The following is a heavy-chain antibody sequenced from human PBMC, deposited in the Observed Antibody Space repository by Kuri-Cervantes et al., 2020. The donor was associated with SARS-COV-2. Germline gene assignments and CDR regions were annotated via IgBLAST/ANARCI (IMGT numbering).Heavy chain of an antibody. V-gene: IGHV1-2*02. D-gene: IGHD3-3*01. CDR1: GYTFTGYY. CDR3: ANLRITIFGVRAFDI. Sequence: ASVKVSCKASGYTFTGYYMHWVRQAPGQGLEWMGWINPNSGGTNYAQKFQGRVTMTRDTSISTAYMELSRLRSDDTAVYYCANLRITIFGVRAFDIWGQGTMVTVSS. J-gene: IGHJ3*02. CDR2: INPNSGGT.